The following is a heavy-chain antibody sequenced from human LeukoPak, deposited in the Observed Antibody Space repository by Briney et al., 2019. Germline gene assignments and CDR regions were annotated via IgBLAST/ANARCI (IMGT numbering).Heavy chain of an antibody. Sequence: PGGSLRLSCAASGFTFSSYAMSWVRQAPGKGLEWVSAISGSGGSTYYADSVKGRFTISRDNSKNTLYLQMNSLRAEDTAVYYCAKGGSAYCGGDCYRSDYWGQGTLVTVSS. J-gene: IGHJ4*02. D-gene: IGHD2-21*01. CDR1: GFTFSSYA. CDR3: AKGGSAYCGGDCYRSDY. CDR2: ISGSGGST. V-gene: IGHV3-23*01.